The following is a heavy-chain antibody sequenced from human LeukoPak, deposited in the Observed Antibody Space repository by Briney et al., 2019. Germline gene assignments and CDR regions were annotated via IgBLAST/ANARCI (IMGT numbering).Heavy chain of an antibody. J-gene: IGHJ4*02. Sequence: PGGSLRLSCAASGFTFSSYWMSWVRQAPGKGLEWVANIKQDGSEKYYVDSVKGRFTISRDNAKNSLYLQMNSLRAEDTAVYYCARDASSSGWEGGCGYWGQGTLVTVSS. CDR3: ARDASSSGWEGGCGY. CDR1: GFTFSSYW. D-gene: IGHD6-19*01. CDR2: IKQDGSEK. V-gene: IGHV3-7*03.